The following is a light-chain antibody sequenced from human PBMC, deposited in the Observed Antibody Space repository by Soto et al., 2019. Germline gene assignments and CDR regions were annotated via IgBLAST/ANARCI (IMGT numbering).Light chain of an antibody. CDR1: QSVNSR. Sequence: DIQMTQSPSTLSASIGDTVNINCRASQSVNSRLAWYQQRPGKTPRILIYKASSLEREVPSRFSGSGSGTEYTLTIRNLEPDDFATYYCQQYDGYPWTFGQGTELEVK. CDR3: QQYDGYPWT. CDR2: KAS. V-gene: IGKV1-5*03. J-gene: IGKJ1*01.